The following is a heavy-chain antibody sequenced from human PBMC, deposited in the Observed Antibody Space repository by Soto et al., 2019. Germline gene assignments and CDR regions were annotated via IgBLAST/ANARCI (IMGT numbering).Heavy chain of an antibody. CDR2: ISAYNGNT. J-gene: IGHJ4*02. CDR3: ARGLPVLRYFDWLLGNFDY. D-gene: IGHD3-9*01. Sequence: QVQLVQSGAEVKKPGASVKVSCKASGYTFTSYGISWVRQAPGQGLEWMGWISAYNGNTNYAQKLQGRVTMTTDTSTSTAYMELRSLRSDVTAVYYCARGLPVLRYFDWLLGNFDYWGQGTLVTVSS. CDR1: GYTFTSYG. V-gene: IGHV1-18*04.